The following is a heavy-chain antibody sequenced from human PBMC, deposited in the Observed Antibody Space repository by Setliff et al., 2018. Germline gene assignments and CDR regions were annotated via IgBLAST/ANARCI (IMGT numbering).Heavy chain of an antibody. D-gene: IGHD6-6*01. CDR2: LFDDGST. CDR3: STAEGDSSSFYHNMDV. J-gene: IGHJ6*02. V-gene: IGHV3-53*01. Sequence: GGSLRLSCAASGFTVSANDMSWVRQAPGKGLEWVSLLFDDGSTYYADSVKGRFTISRDTSRNTLYLQMSSLTTEDTAVYYCSTAEGDSSSFYHNMDVWGQGSTVTVSS. CDR1: GFTVSAND.